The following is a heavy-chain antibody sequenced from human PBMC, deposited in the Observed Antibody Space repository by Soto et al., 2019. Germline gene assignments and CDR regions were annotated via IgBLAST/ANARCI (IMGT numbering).Heavy chain of an antibody. J-gene: IGHJ4*02. CDR1: GGSISSGDYY. Sequence: QVQLQESGPGLVKPSQTLSLTRTVSGGSISSGDYYWSWIRQPPGKGLEWIGYIYYSGSTYYNPSLKSRVTISVDTSKNQFSLKLSSVTAADTAVYYCATNSGYDEYYFDYWGQGTLVTVSS. CDR3: ATNSGYDEYYFDY. D-gene: IGHD5-12*01. V-gene: IGHV4-30-4*01. CDR2: IYYSGST.